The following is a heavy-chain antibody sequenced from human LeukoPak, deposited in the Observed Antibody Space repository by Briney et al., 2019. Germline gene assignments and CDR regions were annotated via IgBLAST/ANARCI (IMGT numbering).Heavy chain of an antibody. CDR1: GYNFTSYW. V-gene: IGHV5-51*01. D-gene: IGHD1-26*01. CDR2: IYPADSDI. Sequence: GESLKISCKGSGYNFTSYWIGWVRQMPGKGLEWMGVIYPADSDIRYSPSFQGQVTISADKSINTAYLQWSSLRASDTATYYCARHPYGGRYNFFNCSDPWAREPPSPSPQ. CDR3: ARHPYGGRYNFFNCSDP. J-gene: IGHJ5*02.